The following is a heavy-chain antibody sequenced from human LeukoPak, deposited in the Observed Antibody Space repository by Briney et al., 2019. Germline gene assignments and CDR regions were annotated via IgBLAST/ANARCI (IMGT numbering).Heavy chain of an antibody. CDR3: ARRDLDSSGYYYMDV. CDR2: ISSSSSTI. Sequence: GGSLRLSCAASGFTFSSYSMNWVRQAPGKGLEWVSYISSSSSTIYYADSVKGRFTISRDNAKNSLYLQMNSLRAEDTAVYYCARRDLDSSGYYYMDVWGKGTTVTVSS. J-gene: IGHJ6*03. CDR1: GFTFSSYS. D-gene: IGHD3-22*01. V-gene: IGHV3-48*04.